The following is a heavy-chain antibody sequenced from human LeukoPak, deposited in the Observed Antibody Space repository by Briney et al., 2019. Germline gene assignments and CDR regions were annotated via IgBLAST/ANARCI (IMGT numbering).Heavy chain of an antibody. CDR2: INPSGGST. CDR3: ARRDYYDSSGYYHFDY. J-gene: IGHJ4*02. Sequence: GASVKVSCKASGYTFTSYYMHWVRQAPGQGLEWMGIINPSGGSTSYAQKFQGRVTMTRDTSTSTVYMELSSLRSEDTAVYYCARRDYYDSSGYYHFDYWGQGTLVTVSS. CDR1: GYTFTSYY. V-gene: IGHV1-46*01. D-gene: IGHD3-22*01.